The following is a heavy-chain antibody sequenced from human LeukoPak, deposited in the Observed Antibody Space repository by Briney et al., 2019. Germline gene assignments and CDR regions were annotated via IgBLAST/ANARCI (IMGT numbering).Heavy chain of an antibody. J-gene: IGHJ3*02. CDR3: ARDSAHGPPSEFHAFDI. D-gene: IGHD3-10*01. CDR1: GGTFSSYA. Sequence: ASVKVSCKASGGTFSSYAIGWVRQAPGQGLEWMGGIIPIFGTANYAQKFQGRVTITADESTSTAYMELSSLRSEDTAVYYCARDSAHGPPSEFHAFDIWGQGTMVTVSS. CDR2: IIPIFGTA. V-gene: IGHV1-69*13.